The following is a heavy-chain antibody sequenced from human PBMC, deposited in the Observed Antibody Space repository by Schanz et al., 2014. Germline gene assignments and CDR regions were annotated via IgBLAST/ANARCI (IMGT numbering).Heavy chain of an antibody. Sequence: QVQLVESGGGVVQPVRSLRLSCAASGFNFGSHGMHWVRQAPGKGLEWVAVISYDGSFKNYADSVRGRITMSRDNSKNTMYLQINNLRADDTAVYYCARELPGVVAFDFWGQGTMVTVSS. CDR3: ARELPGVVAFDF. D-gene: IGHD7-27*01. V-gene: IGHV3-33*01. CDR1: GFNFGSHG. CDR2: ISYDGSFK. J-gene: IGHJ3*01.